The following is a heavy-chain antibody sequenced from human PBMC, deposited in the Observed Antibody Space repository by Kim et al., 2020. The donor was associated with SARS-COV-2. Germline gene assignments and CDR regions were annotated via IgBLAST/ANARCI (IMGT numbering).Heavy chain of an antibody. CDR2: IIWNSGSI. CDR1: GFTFDDYA. V-gene: IGHV3-9*01. D-gene: IGHD3-3*01. Sequence: GGSLRLSCAASGFTFDDYAMHWVRQAPGKGLEWVSGIIWNSGSIGYADSVKGRFTISRDNAKNSLYLQMNSLRAEDTALYYCAKDIRDFDYYGMDVWGPGTTVTVSS. J-gene: IGHJ6*02. CDR3: AKDIRDFDYYGMDV.